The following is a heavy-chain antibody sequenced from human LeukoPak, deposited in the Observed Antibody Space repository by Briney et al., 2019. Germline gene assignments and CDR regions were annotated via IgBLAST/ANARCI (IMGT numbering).Heavy chain of an antibody. V-gene: IGHV4-39*07. CDR2: IYYSGST. D-gene: IGHD5-24*01. J-gene: IGHJ4*02. CDR1: GGSISSSSYY. CDR3: ARDRDGYNRFDY. Sequence: SETLSLTCTVSGGSISSSSYYWGWIRQPPGKGLEWIGSIYYSGSTCYNPSLKSRVTISVDTSKNQFSLKLSSVTAADTAVYYCARDRDGYNRFDYWGQGTLVTVSS.